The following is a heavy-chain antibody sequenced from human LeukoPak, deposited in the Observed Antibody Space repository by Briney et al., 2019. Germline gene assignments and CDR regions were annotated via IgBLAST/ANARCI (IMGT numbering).Heavy chain of an antibody. CDR2: ISDDETYK. CDR1: GFTFNSYS. Sequence: GGSLRLSCAASGFTFNSYSMHWVRQAPGKGLEWVTAISDDETYKFYADSVKGRFTISRDNSKNTLYLEVISPTAEDTAVYYCAKDDAWLRFGEWSQGTLVTVSS. J-gene: IGHJ4*02. CDR3: AKDDAWLRFGE. D-gene: IGHD3-10*01. V-gene: IGHV3-30-3*01.